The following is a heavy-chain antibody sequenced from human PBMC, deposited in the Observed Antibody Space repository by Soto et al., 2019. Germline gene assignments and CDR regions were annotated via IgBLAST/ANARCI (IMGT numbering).Heavy chain of an antibody. CDR3: ARGRYCSGGSCYQPYYFDY. J-gene: IGHJ4*02. V-gene: IGHV3-9*01. CDR1: GFTFDDYA. Sequence: EVQLVESGGGLVQPGRSLRLSCAASGFTFDDYAMHWVRQAPGKGLEWVSGISWNSGSIGYADSVKGRFTISRDNAKNSLYLQMNSLRAEDTAVYYCARGRYCSGGSCYQPYYFDYWGQGTLVTVSS. D-gene: IGHD2-15*01. CDR2: ISWNSGSI.